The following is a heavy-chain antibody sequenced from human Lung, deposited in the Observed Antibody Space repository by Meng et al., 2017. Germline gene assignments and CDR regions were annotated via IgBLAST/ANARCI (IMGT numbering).Heavy chain of an antibody. CDR1: GFTFSSYE. Sequence: GESLKISCAASGFTFSSYEMNWVRQAPGKGLEWVSYISSSGSTRYYADSVKGRFPISRDNAKNSLYLQLNSLRTEDTAVYYCARGLRITVVRGVRGAFDIWGQGTMVTVSS. V-gene: IGHV3-48*03. CDR2: ISSSGSTR. J-gene: IGHJ3*02. CDR3: ARGLRITVVRGVRGAFDI. D-gene: IGHD3-10*01.